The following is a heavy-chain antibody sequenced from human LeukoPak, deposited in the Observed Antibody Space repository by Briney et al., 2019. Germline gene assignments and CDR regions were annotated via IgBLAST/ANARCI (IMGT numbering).Heavy chain of an antibody. CDR1: GYSISSGYY. CDR2: IYHSGST. V-gene: IGHV4-38-2*02. Sequence: SETLSLTCTVSGYSISSGYYWGWIRQPPGKGLEWIGSIYHSGSTYYNPSLKSRVTISVDTSKNQFSLKLSSVTAADTAVYYCARGQGLLWFGARGNWFDPWGQGTLVTVSS. J-gene: IGHJ5*02. CDR3: ARGQGLLWFGARGNWFDP. D-gene: IGHD3-10*01.